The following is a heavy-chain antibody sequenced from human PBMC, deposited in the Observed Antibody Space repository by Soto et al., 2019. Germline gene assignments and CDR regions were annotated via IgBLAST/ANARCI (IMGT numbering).Heavy chain of an antibody. CDR2: ISSSGSAI. Sequence: QVQLVESGGGLVKPGGSLSLSCAASGFSFSHYYMTWIRQAPGKGLEWVSYISSSGSAIYYADSVKGRFTISRDNTKNSLYLQMNSLRAEDTAVYYCARGTPSRPGPFDYWGQGTLVTVSS. D-gene: IGHD6-6*01. V-gene: IGHV3-11*01. J-gene: IGHJ4*02. CDR3: ARGTPSRPGPFDY. CDR1: GFSFSHYY.